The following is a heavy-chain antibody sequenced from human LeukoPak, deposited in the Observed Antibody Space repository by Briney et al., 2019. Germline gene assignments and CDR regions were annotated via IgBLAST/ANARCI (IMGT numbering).Heavy chain of an antibody. CDR3: ARHTRTGYFDY. V-gene: IGHV5-51*01. CDR1: GHSFTSYW. Sequence: GESRKISCMGSGHSFTSYWIGWVRQMPGKGLEWMGIIYPGDSDTRYSPSFQGQVTISADKSISTAYLQWSSLKASDTAMYYCARHTRTGYFDYWGQGTLVTVSS. J-gene: IGHJ4*02. CDR2: IYPGDSDT. D-gene: IGHD1-14*01.